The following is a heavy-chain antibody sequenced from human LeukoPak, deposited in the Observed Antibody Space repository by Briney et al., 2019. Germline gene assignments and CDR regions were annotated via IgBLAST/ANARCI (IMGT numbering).Heavy chain of an antibody. V-gene: IGHV4-30-2*01. CDR1: GGSISSGGYS. CDR3: ARLGSSGWYNGWYFDL. D-gene: IGHD6-19*01. Sequence: PSQTLSLTCAVSGGSISSGGYSWSWIRQPPGKGLEWIGYIYHSGSTYYNPSPKSRVTISVDRSKNQFSLKLSSVTAADTAVHYCARLGSSGWYNGWYFDLWGRGTLVTVSS. CDR2: IYHSGST. J-gene: IGHJ2*01.